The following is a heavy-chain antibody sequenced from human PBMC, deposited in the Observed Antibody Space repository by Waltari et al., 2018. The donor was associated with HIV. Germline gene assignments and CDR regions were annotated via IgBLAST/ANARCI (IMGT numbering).Heavy chain of an antibody. D-gene: IGHD3-3*01. J-gene: IGHJ4*02. Sequence: QLQLQESGPGLVKPSETLSLTCTVSGGPISRSEYYLCWIRQPPGNGLEWIGNMYYGGSTYYNPSLKSRVTISVDTSKNQFSLKLDSVTAADTAVYFCARQVRGHGFLANLYYFDFWGQGALVTVSS. CDR1: GGPISRSEYY. V-gene: IGHV4-39*01. CDR2: MYYGGST. CDR3: ARQVRGHGFLANLYYFDF.